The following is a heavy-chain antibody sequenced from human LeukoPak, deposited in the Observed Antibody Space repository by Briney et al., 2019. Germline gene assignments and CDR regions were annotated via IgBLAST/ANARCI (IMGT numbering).Heavy chain of an antibody. Sequence: GGSLRLSCAASGFTFSGSAMHWVRQASGKGLEWVGRIRSKANSYATAYAASVEGRFTISRDDSKNTAYLQTNSLKTEDTAVYYCTRRPEFGVVVFPPMDVWGKGTTVTVSS. CDR1: GFTFSGSA. CDR2: IRSKANSYAT. V-gene: IGHV3-73*01. CDR3: TRRPEFGVVVFPPMDV. J-gene: IGHJ6*03. D-gene: IGHD3-3*01.